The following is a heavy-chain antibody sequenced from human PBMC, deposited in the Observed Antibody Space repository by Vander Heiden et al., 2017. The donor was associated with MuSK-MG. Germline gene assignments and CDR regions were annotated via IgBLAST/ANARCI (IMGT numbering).Heavy chain of an antibody. V-gene: IGHV1-69*01. CDR2: IIPIFVTA. J-gene: IGHJ6*03. Sequence: QWQLVQSGAEVKKPGSSVKVSCKASGGPFSSYAISWVRQAPGQGLEWMGGIIPIFVTANYAQKFQGRVTITADESTSTAYMELSSLRSEDTAVYYCARQRRITMVRGVIDQYYYYYMDVWGKGTTVTVSS. D-gene: IGHD3-10*01. CDR3: ARQRRITMVRGVIDQYYYYYMDV. CDR1: GGPFSSYA.